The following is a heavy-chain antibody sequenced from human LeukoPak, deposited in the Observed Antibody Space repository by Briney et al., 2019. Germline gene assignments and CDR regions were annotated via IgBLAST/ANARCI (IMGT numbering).Heavy chain of an antibody. Sequence: SETLSLTCTVSGGSISSGSYYWSWIRQPAGKGLEWIGRIYTSGSTNYNPSLKSRVTISVDTSKNQFSLKLSSVTAADTAVYYCARDPVGRDGYNPPHYWGQGTLVTVSS. CDR3: ARDPVGRDGYNPPHY. V-gene: IGHV4-61*02. CDR1: GGSISSGSYY. J-gene: IGHJ4*02. CDR2: IYTSGST. D-gene: IGHD5-24*01.